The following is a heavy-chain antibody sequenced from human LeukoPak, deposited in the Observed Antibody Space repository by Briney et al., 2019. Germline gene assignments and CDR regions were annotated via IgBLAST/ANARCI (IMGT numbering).Heavy chain of an antibody. CDR2: IIPIIGTA. D-gene: IGHD2-15*01. J-gene: IGHJ6*03. V-gene: IGHV1-69*05. Sequence: SVKVSCKASGGTFSSYAISWVRQAPGQGLEWMGGIIPIIGTANYAQKFQGRVTITTDESTSTAYMELSSLRSEDTAVYYCARRGKDSPYYYYYMDVWGKGTTVTVSS. CDR1: GGTFSSYA. CDR3: ARRGKDSPYYYYYMDV.